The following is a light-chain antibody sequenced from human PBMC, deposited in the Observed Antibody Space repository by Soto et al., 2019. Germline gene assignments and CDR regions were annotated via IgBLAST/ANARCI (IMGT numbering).Light chain of an antibody. CDR1: QTISSW. V-gene: IGKV1-5*03. CDR3: QQYNDYWT. J-gene: IGKJ1*01. Sequence: DIPVTQSPSTLSGSVGDKVTSTCRASQTISSWLAWYQQKPGKAPKLLIYKASTLKSGVPSRFSGSGSGTEFTLTISSLQPDDLATYYCQQYNDYWTFGQGTKVDIK. CDR2: KAS.